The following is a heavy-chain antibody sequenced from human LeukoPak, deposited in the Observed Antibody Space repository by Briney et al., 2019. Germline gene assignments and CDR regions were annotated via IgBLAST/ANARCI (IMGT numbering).Heavy chain of an antibody. CDR3: ARRGAAGTYYFDY. J-gene: IGHJ4*02. CDR1: GFTFSSYV. Sequence: GGSLRLSCAASGFTFSSYVMTWVRQAPGRGLEWVSAISGSGGGTYYADSVKGRFTISRDNSKNTLYLQTNSLRAEDTAVYYCARRGAAGTYYFDYWGQGTLVTVSS. CDR2: ISGSGGGT. V-gene: IGHV3-23*01. D-gene: IGHD6-13*01.